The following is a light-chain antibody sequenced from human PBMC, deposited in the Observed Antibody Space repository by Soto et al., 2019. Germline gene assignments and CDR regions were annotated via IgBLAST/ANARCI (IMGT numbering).Light chain of an antibody. J-gene: IGKJ1*01. CDR2: LAS. CDR1: QRVLYSSNNKNY. Sequence: DIVMTQSPDSLAVSLGERATINCKSSQRVLYSSNNKNYLAWYQQKPGQPPKLLIYLASTRESGVPDRFSGSGSGTDFTLTISSLRAEDVAVYYCQQDYSSWTFGQGTKVEIK. CDR3: QQDYSSWT. V-gene: IGKV4-1*01.